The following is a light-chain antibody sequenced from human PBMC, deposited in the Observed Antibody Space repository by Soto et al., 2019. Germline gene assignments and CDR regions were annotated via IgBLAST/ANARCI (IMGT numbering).Light chain of an antibody. Sequence: SRSPLPLAPGESAPVSSRVSRSARDRYLAWYQQKPGQAPSLLIYDTSTRDTGVPDRFSGSGSGTDFALTISRLEPEDFAIYFCQQYGSSPGTFGQGTKVDIK. CDR1: RSARDRY. CDR3: QQYGSSPGT. J-gene: IGKJ1*01. V-gene: IGKV3-20*01. CDR2: DTS.